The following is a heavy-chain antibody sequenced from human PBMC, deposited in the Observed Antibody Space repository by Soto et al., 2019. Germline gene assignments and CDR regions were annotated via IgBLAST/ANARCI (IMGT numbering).Heavy chain of an antibody. D-gene: IGHD2-2*01. CDR3: GKCGPSCKPGGDH. CDR1: GFTFTSSA. J-gene: IGHJ4*01. Sequence: GGSLRLSCAASGFTFTSSAMTWVRQAPGKGLEWVSAISGSGGSTSYADSVKGRFTISRDNSKNTLYLQMSSLTAEDTGIYYCGKCGPSCKPGGDHWGHGTLVTVSS. V-gene: IGHV3-23*01. CDR2: ISGSGGST.